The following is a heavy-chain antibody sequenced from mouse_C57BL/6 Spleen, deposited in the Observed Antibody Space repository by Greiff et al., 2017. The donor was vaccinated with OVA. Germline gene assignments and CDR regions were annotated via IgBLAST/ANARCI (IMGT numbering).Heavy chain of an antibody. CDR2: IYPRDGST. D-gene: IGHD2-4*01. CDR3: AREGAIYYDYDIYFDY. V-gene: IGHV1-78*01. J-gene: IGHJ2*01. Sequence: QVQLKESDAELVKPGASVKISCKVSGYTFTDHTIHWMKQRPEQGLEWIGYIYPRDGSTKYNEKFKGKATLTADKSSSTAYMQLNSLTSEDSAVYFCAREGAIYYDYDIYFDYWGQGTTLTVSS. CDR1: GYTFTDHT.